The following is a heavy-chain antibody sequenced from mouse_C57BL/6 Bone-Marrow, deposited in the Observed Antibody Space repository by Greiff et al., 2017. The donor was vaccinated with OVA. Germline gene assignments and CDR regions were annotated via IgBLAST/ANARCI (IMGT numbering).Heavy chain of an antibody. V-gene: IGHV2-9-1*01. CDR2: IWTGGGT. CDR3: ARFYYGSSYYFDY. J-gene: IGHJ2*01. Sequence: VKLVESGPGLVAPSQSLSITCTVSGFSLTSYAISWVRQPPGKGLEWLGVIWTGGGTNYNSALKSRLSISKDNSKSQVFLKMNSLQTDDTARYYCARFYYGSSYYFDYWGQGTTLTVSS. D-gene: IGHD1-1*01. CDR1: GFSLTSYA.